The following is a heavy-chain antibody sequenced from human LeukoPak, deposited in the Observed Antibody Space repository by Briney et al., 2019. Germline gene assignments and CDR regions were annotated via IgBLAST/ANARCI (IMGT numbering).Heavy chain of an antibody. J-gene: IGHJ6*03. CDR2: ISSGSSTI. V-gene: IGHV3-48*01. CDR3: ARDGYTLSAYYYYYMDV. CDR1: GSTFSNYN. Sequence: GGSLRLSCAASGSTFSNYNMIWVRQAPGKGLEWVSYISSGSSTIYYADSVKGRFTISRDNAKNSLYLQMNNLRAEDTAVYYCARDGYTLSAYYYYYMDVWGKGTTVTVSS. D-gene: IGHD5-24*01.